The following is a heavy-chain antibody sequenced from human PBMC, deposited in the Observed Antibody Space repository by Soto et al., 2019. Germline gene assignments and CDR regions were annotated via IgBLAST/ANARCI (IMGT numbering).Heavy chain of an antibody. CDR2: IYYSGST. CDR3: ARILMTYYRLDY. V-gene: IGHV4-30-4*01. J-gene: IGHJ4*02. D-gene: IGHD3-10*01. Sequence: PSETLSLTCTVPGASINSGDYYWRWIRQPRGKGLEWIGHIYYSGSTYYNPSLKSRAGISVDSSKCQVSLKLTSVTAADTAVYFCARILMTYYRLDYWGQGALVT. CDR1: GASINSGDYY.